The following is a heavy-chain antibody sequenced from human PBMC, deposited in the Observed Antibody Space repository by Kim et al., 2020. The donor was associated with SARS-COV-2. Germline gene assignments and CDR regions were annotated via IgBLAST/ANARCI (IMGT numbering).Heavy chain of an antibody. J-gene: IGHJ6*02. Sequence: SETLSLTCTVSGGSISSGGYYWSWIRQHPGKGLEWIGYIYYSGSTYYNPSLKSRVTISVDTSKNQFSLKLSSVTAADTAVYYCAREYGDYWYYYGMDVWGQGTTVTVSS. CDR2: IYYSGST. CDR1: GGSISSGGYY. D-gene: IGHD4-17*01. V-gene: IGHV4-31*03. CDR3: AREYGDYWYYYGMDV.